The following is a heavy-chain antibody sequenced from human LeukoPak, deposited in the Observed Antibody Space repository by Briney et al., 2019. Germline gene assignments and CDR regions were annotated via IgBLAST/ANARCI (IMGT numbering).Heavy chain of an antibody. CDR2: IKPDGSDK. Sequence: GGSLRLSCEASGFTFSTYWMSWVRQAPGKGPECVANIKPDGSDKYYVDSMKGRFTISRDNAKNSLYLQMNNLRAEDTAVYYCARGGAARPDYWGQGTLVTVSS. V-gene: IGHV3-7*01. D-gene: IGHD6-6*01. J-gene: IGHJ4*02. CDR1: GFTFSTYW. CDR3: ARGGAARPDY.